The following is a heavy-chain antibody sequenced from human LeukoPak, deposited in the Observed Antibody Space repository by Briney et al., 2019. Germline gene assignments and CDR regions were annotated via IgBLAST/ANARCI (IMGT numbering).Heavy chain of an antibody. J-gene: IGHJ3*02. Sequence: GASVKVSCKTSGYTFTSYDINWVRQASGQGLEWMGWINPNSGGTNYAQKFQGRVTMTRDTSISTAYMELSRLRSDDTAVYYCARRYYYDSSGSTATKTDAFDIWGQGTMVTVSS. D-gene: IGHD3-22*01. CDR1: GYTFTSYD. CDR3: ARRYYYDSSGSTATKTDAFDI. V-gene: IGHV1-2*02. CDR2: INPNSGGT.